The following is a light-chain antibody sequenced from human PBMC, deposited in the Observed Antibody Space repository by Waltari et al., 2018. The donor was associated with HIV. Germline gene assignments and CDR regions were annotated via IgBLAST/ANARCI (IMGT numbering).Light chain of an antibody. J-gene: IGLJ2*01. V-gene: IGLV8-61*01. CDR2: NTN. CDR1: SGSVPPTYY. CDR3: VLYMGNGISI. Sequence: QTVVTQEPSFSVSPGGTVTLTCAFSSGSVPPTYYPSWYQQTPGQAPRTLIYNTNTRSFGVPDRFSGSILGNKATLTIAGAQADDDSDYYCVLYMGNGISIFGGGTKVTVL.